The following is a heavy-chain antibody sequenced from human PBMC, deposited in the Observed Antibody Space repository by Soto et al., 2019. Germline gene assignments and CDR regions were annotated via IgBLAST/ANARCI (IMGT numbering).Heavy chain of an antibody. D-gene: IGHD3-3*01. CDR2: INGDGSTT. V-gene: IGHV3-74*01. J-gene: IGHJ4*02. Sequence: PGGSLRLSCAASAFTFSNYWIHWVRQAPGKGLVWVSRINGDGSTTNYADSVKGRFTISRDNAKNTLYLQMNSLRAEDTAVYYCARGVRGGYYTDYWGQGTLVTVSS. CDR3: ARGVRGGYYTDY. CDR1: AFTFSNYW.